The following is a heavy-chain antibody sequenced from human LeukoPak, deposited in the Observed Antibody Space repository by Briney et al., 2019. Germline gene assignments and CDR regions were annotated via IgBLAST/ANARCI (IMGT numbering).Heavy chain of an antibody. CDR1: GYTFTGYY. Sequence: ASVKVSCKASGYTFTGYYMHWARQAPGQGLEWMGRINPNGGDTNYAQKFQGRVTMTWDTSISTAYMELSRLRSDDTAVYYCARGGFDYWGQGTLVTVSS. CDR2: INPNGGDT. J-gene: IGHJ4*02. V-gene: IGHV1-2*06. CDR3: ARGGFDY.